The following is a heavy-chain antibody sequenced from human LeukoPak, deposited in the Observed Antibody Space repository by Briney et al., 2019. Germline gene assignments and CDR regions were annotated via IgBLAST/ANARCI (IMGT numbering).Heavy chain of an antibody. J-gene: IGHJ3*02. CDR3: ARAGVNDYGGKSLAFDI. Sequence: SVKVSCKASGGTFSSYAISWLRQAPGQGLEWMGRIIPIFGTANYARKFQGRVTITTDESTSTAYMELSSLRSEDTAVYYCARAGVNDYGGKSLAFDIWGQGTMVTVSS. V-gene: IGHV1-69*05. CDR1: GGTFSSYA. D-gene: IGHD4-23*01. CDR2: IIPIFGTA.